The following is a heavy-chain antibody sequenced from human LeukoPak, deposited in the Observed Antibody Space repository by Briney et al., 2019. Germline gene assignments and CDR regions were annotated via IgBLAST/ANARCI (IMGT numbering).Heavy chain of an antibody. CDR1: GGSISSYY. Sequence: PSETLSLTCTVSGGSISSYYWSWIRQPPGKGLEWIGYIYYSGSTNYNPSLKSRVTISVDTSKNQFSLKLSSVTAADTAVYYCARYLYQYYFDYWGQGTLVTVSS. V-gene: IGHV4-59*01. CDR3: ARYLYQYYFDY. CDR2: IYYSGST. D-gene: IGHD3-9*01. J-gene: IGHJ4*02.